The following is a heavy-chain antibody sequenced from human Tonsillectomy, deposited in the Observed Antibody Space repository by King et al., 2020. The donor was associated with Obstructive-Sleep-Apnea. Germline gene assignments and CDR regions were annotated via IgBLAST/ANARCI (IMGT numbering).Heavy chain of an antibody. Sequence: VQLVESGGGMVKPGGSLRLSCAASGFTFSSYSMNWVRQAPGKGLEWVSSISSSSSYIYYADSVKGRFTISRDNAKNSLYLQMNSLRAEDTAVYYCAGGGSSSWSFDYWGQGTLVTVPS. V-gene: IGHV3-21*01. D-gene: IGHD6-13*01. CDR1: GFTFSSYS. CDR2: ISSSSSYI. CDR3: AGGGSSSWSFDY. J-gene: IGHJ4*02.